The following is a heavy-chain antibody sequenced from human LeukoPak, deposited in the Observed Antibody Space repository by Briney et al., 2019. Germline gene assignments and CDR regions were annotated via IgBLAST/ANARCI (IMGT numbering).Heavy chain of an antibody. CDR3: ARGGSLTYYDILTGHAFDI. Sequence: MSSETLSLTCTVSGGSVSNGNYYWSWLRQPPGKALEWIGYIYYTGSTSYNPSLEGRVTISVDTSKNQFSLKLSSVTAADTAVYYCARGGSLTYYDILTGHAFDIWGQGTMVTVSS. D-gene: IGHD3-9*01. V-gene: IGHV4-61*01. J-gene: IGHJ3*02. CDR2: IYYTGST. CDR1: GGSVSNGNYY.